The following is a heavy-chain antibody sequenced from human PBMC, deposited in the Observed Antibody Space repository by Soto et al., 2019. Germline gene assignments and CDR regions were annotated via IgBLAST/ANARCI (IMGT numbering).Heavy chain of an antibody. CDR3: ARKGWYREDYYGMDV. CDR2: IDPSDSYT. CDR1: GYSFTSYW. Sequence: GESLKIACNGSGYSFTSYWISWGRQMPGKGLEWMGRIDPSDSYTNYSPSFQGHVTISADKSISTAYLQWSSLKASDTAMYYCARKGWYREDYYGMDVWGQGTTVTVSS. V-gene: IGHV5-10-1*01. D-gene: IGHD6-19*01. J-gene: IGHJ6*02.